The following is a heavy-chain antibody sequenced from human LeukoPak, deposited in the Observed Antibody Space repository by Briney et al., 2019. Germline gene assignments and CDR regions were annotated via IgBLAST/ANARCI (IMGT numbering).Heavy chain of an antibody. J-gene: IGHJ6*03. Sequence: SETLSLTCTVSGGSISSYYWSWIRQPAGKGLERIGRIYTSGSTNYNPSLKSRVTMSVDTSKNQFSLKLSSVAAADTAVYYCARDFNYSHYYMDVWGKGTTVTVSS. CDR2: IYTSGST. D-gene: IGHD6-13*01. CDR1: GGSISSYY. CDR3: ARDFNYSHYYMDV. V-gene: IGHV4-4*07.